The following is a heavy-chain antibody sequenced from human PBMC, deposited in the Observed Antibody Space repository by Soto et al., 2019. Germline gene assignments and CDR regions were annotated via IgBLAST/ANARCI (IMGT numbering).Heavy chain of an antibody. CDR3: ARRLSVGYFDY. Sequence: QVQLVQSGAEEKKPGASGKVSCKASGYTFTSYAMHWVRQAPGQRLEWMGWINAGNGNTKYSQKFQGRVTITRDTSASTAYMELSSLRSEDTAVYYCARRLSVGYFDYWGQGTLVTVSS. J-gene: IGHJ4*02. D-gene: IGHD3-16*01. CDR1: GYTFTSYA. CDR2: INAGNGNT. V-gene: IGHV1-3*05.